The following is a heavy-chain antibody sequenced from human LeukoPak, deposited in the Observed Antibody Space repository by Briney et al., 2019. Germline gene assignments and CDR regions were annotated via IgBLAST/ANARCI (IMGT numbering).Heavy chain of an antibody. CDR2: INHSGST. D-gene: IGHD4-23*01. V-gene: IGHV4-34*01. J-gene: IGHJ5*02. Sequence: SETLSLTCAVYGGSFSGYYWRWIRQPPGKGLEWIGEINHSGSTNYNPSLKSRVTISVDTSKNQFSLKLSSVTAADTAVYYCARAGGNSPSNWFDPWGQGTLVTVSS. CDR1: GGSFSGYY. CDR3: ARAGGNSPSNWFDP.